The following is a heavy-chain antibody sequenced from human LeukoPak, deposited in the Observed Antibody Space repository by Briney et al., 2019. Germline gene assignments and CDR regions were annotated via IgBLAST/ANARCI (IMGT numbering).Heavy chain of an antibody. CDR2: ISWNSGSI. V-gene: IGHV3-9*01. D-gene: IGHD6-13*01. Sequence: GGSLRLSCAASGFTFDDYAMHWVRQAPGKGLEWVSGISWNSGSIGYADSVKGRFTISRDNAKNSLYLQMNSLRAEDTALCYCAKDGAAAGTNYYYYYMDVWGKGTTVTVSS. J-gene: IGHJ6*03. CDR1: GFTFDDYA. CDR3: AKDGAAAGTNYYYYYMDV.